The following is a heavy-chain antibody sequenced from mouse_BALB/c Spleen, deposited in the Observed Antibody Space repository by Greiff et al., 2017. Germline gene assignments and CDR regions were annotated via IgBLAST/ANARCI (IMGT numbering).Heavy chain of an antibody. CDR1: GYSFTSYY. V-gene: IGHV1S56*01. Sequence: QVQLQQSGPELVKPGASVRISCKASGYSFTSYYIHWVKQRPGQGLEWIGWIYPGNVNTKYNEKFKGKATLTADKSSSTAYMQLSSLTSEDSAVYFCAREGYYYGTDYWGQGTSVTVSS. J-gene: IGHJ4*01. CDR3: AREGYYYGTDY. CDR2: IYPGNVNT.